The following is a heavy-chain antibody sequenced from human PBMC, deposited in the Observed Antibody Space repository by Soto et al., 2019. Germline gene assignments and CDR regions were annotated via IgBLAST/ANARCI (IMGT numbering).Heavy chain of an antibody. CDR2: IYPADSDT. Sequence: PGESLKISCQASGYSFANYWIAWVRQMPGKGLEWVGIIYPADSDTKYSPSFQGQVTISADKSISTAYLHWNTLKASDTAIYYCVRRVQQRDDFFDPSGQGTLVTVSS. CDR1: GYSFANYW. V-gene: IGHV5-51*01. CDR3: VRRVQQRDDFFDP. D-gene: IGHD6-13*01. J-gene: IGHJ5*02.